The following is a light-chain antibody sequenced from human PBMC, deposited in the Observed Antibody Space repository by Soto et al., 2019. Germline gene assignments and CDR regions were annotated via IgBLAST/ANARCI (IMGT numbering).Light chain of an antibody. CDR2: SNN. Sequence: QSVLTQPPSASGTLGQRVTIACSGSCSTIGSNTENWYQQPPGTATKLLIYSNNQRPSGVPDRFSGSKSGTSASLAISGLQSEDEADYDCAAWDDSLNGVVFGGGTKLTV. CDR3: AAWDDSLNGVV. CDR1: CSTIGSNT. J-gene: IGLJ2*01. V-gene: IGLV1-44*01.